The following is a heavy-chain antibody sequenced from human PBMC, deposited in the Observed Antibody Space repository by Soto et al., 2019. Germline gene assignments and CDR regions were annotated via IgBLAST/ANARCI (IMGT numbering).Heavy chain of an antibody. J-gene: IGHJ5*02. V-gene: IGHV4-39*01. Sequence: PSETLSLTCTVSGGSISSSSYYWGWIRQPPGKGLEWIGSIYYSGSTYYNPSLKSRVTISVDTSKNQFSLKLSSVTAADTAVYYCARLTLGFDFWGGYLSWFDPWGQGTLVTVSS. CDR3: ARLTLGFDFWGGYLSWFDP. CDR2: IYYSGST. CDR1: GGSISSSSYY. D-gene: IGHD3-3*01.